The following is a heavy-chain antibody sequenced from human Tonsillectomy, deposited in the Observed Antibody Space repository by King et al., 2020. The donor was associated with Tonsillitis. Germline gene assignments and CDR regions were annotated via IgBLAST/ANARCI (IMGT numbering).Heavy chain of an antibody. CDR1: GGSISSGGYS. CDR2: IYHSGST. V-gene: IGHV4-30-2*01. D-gene: IGHD2-2*01. J-gene: IGHJ6*01. Sequence: QVQLQESGSGLVKPSQTLSLTCAVSGGSISSGGYSWSWIRQPPGKGLEWIGYIYHSGSTYYNPSLKSRVTISVDRSKNQFSLNLTPMTAADTAVYYCARSFPTSSSPHYYYFSGIDVWGQRNPGPLSS. CDR3: ARSFPTSSSPHYYYFSGIDV.